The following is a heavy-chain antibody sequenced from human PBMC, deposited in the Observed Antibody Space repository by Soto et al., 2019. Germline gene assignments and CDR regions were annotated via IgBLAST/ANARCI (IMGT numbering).Heavy chain of an antibody. D-gene: IGHD6-13*01. CDR3: STGLATAVYYFDY. V-gene: IGHV3-73*01. CDR2: IGSRGESYAT. CDR1: GFTFGASA. J-gene: IGHJ4*02. Sequence: GGSLRLSCAASGFTFGASALQWVRQASGKGLERLGRIGSRGESYATTYDVSVKGRFTISRDDSRNTLYLEMNSLKSEDTAVYYCSTGLATAVYYFDYWGQGTLVTVSS.